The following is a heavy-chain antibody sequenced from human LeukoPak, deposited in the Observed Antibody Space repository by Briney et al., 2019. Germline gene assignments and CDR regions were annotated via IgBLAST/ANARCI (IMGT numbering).Heavy chain of an antibody. V-gene: IGHV3-21*01. D-gene: IGHD3-16*01. J-gene: IGHJ4*02. Sequence: GGSLRLSCAASGFIFSSYAMSWVRQAPGKGLEWVSSISSSSSYRYYADSVKGRFTISRDNAKNSLHLQMNSLRAEDTAVYYRMSYAGRSDDYWGQGTLVTVSS. CDR3: MSYAGRSDDY. CDR2: ISSSSSYR. CDR1: GFIFSSYA.